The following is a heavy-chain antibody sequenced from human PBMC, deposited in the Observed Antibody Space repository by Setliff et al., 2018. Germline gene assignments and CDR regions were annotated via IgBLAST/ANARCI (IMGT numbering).Heavy chain of an antibody. CDR3: AREQWLDPPGYYYMDV. CDR2: IIHSGST. CDR1: GGSFSGYY. Sequence: LSLTCAVYGGSFSGYYWSWIRQPPGKRLEWIGEIIHSGSTNYNPSLKSRVTISMDTSKNQFSLKLNSVTAADMAVYYCAREQWLDPPGYYYMDVWAKGTTVTVSS. V-gene: IGHV4-34*12. J-gene: IGHJ6*03. D-gene: IGHD6-19*01.